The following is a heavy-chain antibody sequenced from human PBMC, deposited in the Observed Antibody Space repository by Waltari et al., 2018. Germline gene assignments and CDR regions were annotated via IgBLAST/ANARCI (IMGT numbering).Heavy chain of an antibody. Sequence: QVQLQESGPGLVKPSETLSLTCTVSGGSISSYYWSWIRQPPGKGLERIGYIYYSGSTNYNPSLKSRVTISVDTSKNQFSLKLSSVTAADTAVYYCARAALGYSSGWYVGALVPVFDYWGQGTLVTVSS. CDR3: ARAALGYSSGWYVGALVPVFDY. D-gene: IGHD6-19*01. CDR1: GGSISSYY. CDR2: IYYSGST. J-gene: IGHJ4*02. V-gene: IGHV4-59*01.